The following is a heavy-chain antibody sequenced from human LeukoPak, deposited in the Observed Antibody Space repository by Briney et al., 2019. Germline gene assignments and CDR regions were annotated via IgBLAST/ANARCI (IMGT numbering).Heavy chain of an antibody. CDR1: GGSISTYY. Sequence: SETLSLTCTVSGGSISTYYWSWIRQPPGKGLEWIAYMHYSGSTNYNPSLRSRVTISVDTSKNQFSLKLSSVTAADTAVYYGARESPPSGWFDPWGQGTLVTVSS. J-gene: IGHJ5*02. CDR3: ARESPPSGWFDP. D-gene: IGHD3-10*01. CDR2: MHYSGST. V-gene: IGHV4-59*01.